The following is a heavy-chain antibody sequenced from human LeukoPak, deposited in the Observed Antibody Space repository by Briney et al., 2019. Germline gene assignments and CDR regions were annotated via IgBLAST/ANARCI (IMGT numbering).Heavy chain of an antibody. Sequence: GGSLRLSCAASGFTFDDYGMSWVRQAPGKGLEWVSGINWNGGSTGYADSVKGRFTISRDNAKNSLYLQMNSLRAEDTALYYCARDRGYCSSTSCLLLSYMDVWGKGTTVTVSS. CDR3: ARDRGYCSSTSCLLLSYMDV. CDR1: GFTFDDYG. CDR2: INWNGGST. J-gene: IGHJ6*03. D-gene: IGHD2-2*01. V-gene: IGHV3-20*04.